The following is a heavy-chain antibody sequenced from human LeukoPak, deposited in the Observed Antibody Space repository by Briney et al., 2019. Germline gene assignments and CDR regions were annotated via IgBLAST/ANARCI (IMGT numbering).Heavy chain of an antibody. CDR1: GYIFTRYY. V-gene: IGHV1-46*01. J-gene: IGHJ4*02. D-gene: IGHD4-17*01. Sequence: ASVKVSCQASGYIFTRYYMHWVRQAPGPGLEAVGIINPSGGRTSYAQKFQGGVTMHRDTYASEVYMELRNLRSEDASVYFCARDVFRRYGDYDPVDHWGQGTLVTVSS. CDR3: ARDVFRRYGDYDPVDH. CDR2: INPSGGRT.